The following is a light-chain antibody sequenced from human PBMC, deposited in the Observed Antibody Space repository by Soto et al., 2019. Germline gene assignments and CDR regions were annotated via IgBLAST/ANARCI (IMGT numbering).Light chain of an antibody. J-gene: IGLJ1*01. CDR3: SSYTSVNTFV. V-gene: IGLV2-14*03. CDR1: SSDVGGYKY. Sequence: QSALTQPATVSESPGQPITISNAGTSSDVGGYKYVSWYQQHPDKAPKLMIYHVTNRPSGVSDRFSGSKSGNTASLTISGLQAEDEADYYCSSYTSVNTFVFGTGTKVTVL. CDR2: HVT.